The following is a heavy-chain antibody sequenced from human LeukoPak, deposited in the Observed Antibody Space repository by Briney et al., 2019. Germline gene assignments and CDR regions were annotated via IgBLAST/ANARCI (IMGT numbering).Heavy chain of an antibody. V-gene: IGHV4-39*01. CDR2: IYYSGST. D-gene: IGHD3-16*02. Sequence: PSETLSLTCTVSGGSISSSSYYWGWIRQPPGKGLEWIGSIYYSGSTYYNPSLKSRVTISVDTSKNQFSLKLRSVTAADTAVYYCARQEYDYVWGSYRYYFDYWGQGTLVTVSS. CDR1: GGSISSSSYY. CDR3: ARQEYDYVWGSYRYYFDY. J-gene: IGHJ4*02.